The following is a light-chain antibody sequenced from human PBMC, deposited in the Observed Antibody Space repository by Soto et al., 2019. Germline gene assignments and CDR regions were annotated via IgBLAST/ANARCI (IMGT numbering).Light chain of an antibody. CDR2: DAS. Sequence: EIVLTQSPATLSLSPGERATLSCGASQSVSNSYLAWYQQKPGLAPRLLTYDASSRATGIPDRFSGSGSGTDFTLTISRLEPEDFAVYYCQQYGSSPPYTFGQGTKLEIK. CDR3: QQYGSSPPYT. CDR1: QSVSNSY. V-gene: IGKV3D-20*01. J-gene: IGKJ2*01.